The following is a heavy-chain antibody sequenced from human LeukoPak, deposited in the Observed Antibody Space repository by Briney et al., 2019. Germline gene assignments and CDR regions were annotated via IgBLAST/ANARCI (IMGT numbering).Heavy chain of an antibody. D-gene: IGHD3-22*01. J-gene: IGHJ3*02. CDR1: GFTFSSYW. Sequence: GGSLRLSCAASGFTFSSYWMHWVRHAPGKGRVWVSCINSDGSSTSYADSVKGRFTISRDNAKNTPYLQMNSLRAEDTALYYFARVFLRRIVVVRWRAFDIWGQGTMVTVSS. CDR3: ARVFLRRIVVVRWRAFDI. V-gene: IGHV3-74*01. CDR2: INSDGSST.